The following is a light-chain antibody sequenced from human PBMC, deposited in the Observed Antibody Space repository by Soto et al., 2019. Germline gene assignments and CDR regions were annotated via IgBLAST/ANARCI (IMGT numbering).Light chain of an antibody. CDR1: SSNIGAGYD. CDR3: QSYDSSLEV. V-gene: IGLV1-40*01. Sequence: QSVLTQPPSVSGAPGQRVTLSCTGSSSNIGAGYDVHWYQQLPGTAPKLLIYGNSNRPSGVPDRFSGSKSGTSASLAITGLQAEDEADYYCQSYDSSLEVFGGGTKLTVL. J-gene: IGLJ2*01. CDR2: GNS.